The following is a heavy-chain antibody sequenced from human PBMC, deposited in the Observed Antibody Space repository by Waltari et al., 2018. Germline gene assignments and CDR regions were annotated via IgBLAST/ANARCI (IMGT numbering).Heavy chain of an antibody. V-gene: IGHV3-33*06. CDR3: AKQGQWLPSSGYMDV. D-gene: IGHD6-19*01. J-gene: IGHJ6*03. CDR1: GFTFSSYG. Sequence: QVQLVESGGGVVQPGRSLRLSCAASGFTFSSYGMHWVRQAPGKGLEWVAVIWYDGSNKYYADSVKGRFTISRDNSKNTLYLQMNSLRAEDTAVYYCAKQGQWLPSSGYMDVWGKGTTVTVSS. CDR2: IWYDGSNK.